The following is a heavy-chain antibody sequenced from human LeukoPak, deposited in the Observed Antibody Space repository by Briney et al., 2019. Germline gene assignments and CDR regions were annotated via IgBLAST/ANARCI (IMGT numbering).Heavy chain of an antibody. CDR1: GLTFSDFW. Sequence: GGSLRLSCAASGLTFSDFWMHWVRQPPGKGLVWVALVKGDGRTTIYADSVKGRFTISRDNAKNTLYLQMNSLRADDSGVYYCATGPSYGYDYWGQGVLVPVSS. CDR2: VKGDGRTT. D-gene: IGHD5-18*01. CDR3: ATGPSYGYDY. J-gene: IGHJ4*02. V-gene: IGHV3-74*01.